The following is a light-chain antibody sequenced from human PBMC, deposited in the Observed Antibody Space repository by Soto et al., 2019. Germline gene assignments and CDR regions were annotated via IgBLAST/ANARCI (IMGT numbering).Light chain of an antibody. Sequence: EIVLTQSPSTLSLSPGQRATLCCRASQRLSASDIAWYQQKPGQAPQFLIYGVSSRATGIPDRFSGSGSGTDFTLTISRLEPEDFAVYHCQQYGSSPLITFGQGTRLEI. J-gene: IGKJ5*01. V-gene: IGKV3-20*01. CDR1: QRLSASD. CDR2: GVS. CDR3: QQYGSSPLIT.